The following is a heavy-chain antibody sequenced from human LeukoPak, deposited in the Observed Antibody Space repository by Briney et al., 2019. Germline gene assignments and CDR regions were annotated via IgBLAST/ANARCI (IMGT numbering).Heavy chain of an antibody. CDR1: GYTFTAFH. V-gene: IGHV1-2*02. CDR3: AKYHTVRSLDV. D-gene: IGHD6-6*01. J-gene: IGHJ6*02. Sequence: ASVKVSCKASGYTFTAFHMHWVRQAPGQGLEWMGWINPNSGVTNYAQKFQGRVTMTRDSAISTAYMELSGLRSDDTAVYYCAKYHTVRSLDVWGQGTTVTISS. CDR2: INPNSGVT.